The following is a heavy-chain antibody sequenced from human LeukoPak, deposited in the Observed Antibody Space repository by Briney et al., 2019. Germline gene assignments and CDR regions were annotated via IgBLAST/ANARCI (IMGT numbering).Heavy chain of an antibody. CDR3: ARVCGGDCQHRPTNGYYYGMGV. V-gene: IGHV4-34*01. CDR1: GGSFSGYY. Sequence: PSETLSLTCAVYGGSFSGYYWSWIRQPPGKGLEWIGEINHSGSTNYNPSLKSRVTISVDTSKNQFSLKLSSVTAADTAVYYCARVCGGDCQHRPTNGYYYGMGVWGQGTTVTVSS. J-gene: IGHJ6*02. CDR2: INHSGST. D-gene: IGHD2-21*02.